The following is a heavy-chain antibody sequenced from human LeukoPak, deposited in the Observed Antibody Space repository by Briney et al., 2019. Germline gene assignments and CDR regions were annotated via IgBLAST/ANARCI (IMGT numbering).Heavy chain of an antibody. CDR3: ARGSVTGGWYLNLGQ. D-gene: IGHD6-19*01. CDR1: GYTFTGYY. Sequence: GASVKVSCKASGYTFTGYYLHWVRQAPGQGLEWMGWVTPNSGATNYALKSQGRVTMTRDTSIGTAYMELSGLTSDDTAVYYCARGSVTGGWYLNLGQWGQGTLVTVSS. V-gene: IGHV1-2*02. J-gene: IGHJ4*02. CDR2: VTPNSGAT.